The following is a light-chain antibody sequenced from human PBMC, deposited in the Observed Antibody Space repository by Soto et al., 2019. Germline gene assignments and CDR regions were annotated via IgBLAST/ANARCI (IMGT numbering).Light chain of an antibody. J-gene: IGKJ1*01. Sequence: EIVFTQSPGTLSLSPGERATLSCRASQSVRSSHLAWYQQKPGQAPRLLIYGASSRATGIPDRFSGSGSGTDFTLTISRLEPEDFAMYYCQQYGSSPRTFGQGTKVDIK. CDR3: QQYGSSPRT. V-gene: IGKV3-20*01. CDR1: QSVRSSH. CDR2: GAS.